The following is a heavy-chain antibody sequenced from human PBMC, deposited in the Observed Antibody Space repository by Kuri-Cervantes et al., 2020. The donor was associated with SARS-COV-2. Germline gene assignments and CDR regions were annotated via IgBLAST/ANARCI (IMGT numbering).Heavy chain of an antibody. CDR3: ARLRSSIAARDAFDI. J-gene: IGHJ3*02. V-gene: IGHV3-9*01. CDR1: GFTFDDYA. CDR2: ISWNSGSI. Sequence: GGSLRLSCAASGFTFDDYAMHWVRQAPGKGLEWVSGISWNSGSIGYADSVKGRFTISRDNAKNSLYLQMSSLRAEDTAVYYCARLRSSIAARDAFDIWGQGTMVTVSS. D-gene: IGHD6-6*01.